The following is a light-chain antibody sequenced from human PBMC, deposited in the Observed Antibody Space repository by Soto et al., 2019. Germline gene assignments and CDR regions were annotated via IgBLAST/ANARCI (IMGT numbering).Light chain of an antibody. CDR3: QHYDHLPPFT. Sequence: DIQMTQSPASLSASVGDRVTITCQASQDIRKYLSWYQQKPGRAPKLLIYGASYLETGVPSRFSGSGYGTDFTFTICSLQPEDIATYYCQHYDHLPPFTFGPGTKVAI. CDR1: QDIRKY. CDR2: GAS. J-gene: IGKJ3*01. V-gene: IGKV1-33*01.